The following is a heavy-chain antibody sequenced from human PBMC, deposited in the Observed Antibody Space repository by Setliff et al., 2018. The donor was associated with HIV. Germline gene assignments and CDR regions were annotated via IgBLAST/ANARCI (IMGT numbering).Heavy chain of an antibody. CDR2: INQSGNT. Sequence: ASETLSLTCAVYGGSLSGYYWSWVRQSPGRGLEWIGEINQSGNTNFNPSLKSRLIISVDTSKSQLSLKLTSVTAADTALYYCAREGGQGYSGSGSFYHRNFDLWGRGTLVTVSS. CDR3: AREGGQGYSGSGSFYHRNFDL. J-gene: IGHJ2*01. CDR1: GGSLSGYY. D-gene: IGHD3-10*01. V-gene: IGHV4-34*01.